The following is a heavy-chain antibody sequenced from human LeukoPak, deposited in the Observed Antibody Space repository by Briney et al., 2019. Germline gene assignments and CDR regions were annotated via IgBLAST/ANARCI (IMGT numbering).Heavy chain of an antibody. V-gene: IGHV6-1*01. D-gene: IGHD2-15*01. J-gene: IGHJ4*02. CDR2: TYYRSNWYN. Sequence: SKTLSLTCAISGDGVSSDSAAWSWSRQSPSRGLEWLGRTYYRSNWYNDYAISVKSRITINSDTSTNQFSLHLNSVTPEDTAVYYCARGVHSYYFDYWGQGTLVTVSS. CDR1: GDGVSSDSAA. CDR3: ARGVHSYYFDY.